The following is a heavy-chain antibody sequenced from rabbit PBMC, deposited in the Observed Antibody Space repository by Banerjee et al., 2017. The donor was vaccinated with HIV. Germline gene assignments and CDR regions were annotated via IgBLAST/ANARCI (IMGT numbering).Heavy chain of an antibody. CDR1: GFDFSSNA. V-gene: IGHV1S45*01. D-gene: IGHD4-2*01. J-gene: IGHJ2*01. CDR2: IYTGSDNT. CDR3: ARDAGYGGVGYAGAFDP. Sequence: QQQLEESGGGLVQPEGSLTLTCTASGFDFSSNAMCWVRQAPGKGPEWIGCIYTGSDNTYYATWAKGRFTISKTSSTTVTLQMTSLTAADTATYFCARDAGYGGVGYAGAFDPWGPGTLVTVS.